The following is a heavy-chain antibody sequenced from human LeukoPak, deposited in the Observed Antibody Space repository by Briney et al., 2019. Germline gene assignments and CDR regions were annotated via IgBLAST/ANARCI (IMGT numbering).Heavy chain of an antibody. CDR3: ARVDILTGYLADY. CDR2: IYYTGNT. V-gene: IGHV4-61*01. J-gene: IGHJ4*02. Sequence: SETLSLTCTVSGGPLRSASYYWPWLRQPPGRGLEWIAYIYYTGNTNSNPSLKSRVTISIDPPKNQFCLKLSSVTAAETAVYHGARVDILTGYLADYWGQGTLVTVSS. D-gene: IGHD3-9*01. CDR1: GGPLRSASYY.